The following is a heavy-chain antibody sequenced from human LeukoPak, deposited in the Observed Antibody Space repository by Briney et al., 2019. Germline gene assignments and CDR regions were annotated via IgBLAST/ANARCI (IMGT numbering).Heavy chain of an antibody. Sequence: SETLSLTCTVSGGSISSSSYYWGWIRQPPGKGLEWIGSIYYSGSTYYNPSLKSRVTISVDTSKNQFTLKLSSVTAADTAVYYCASDRLGGFDPWGQGTLVTVSS. V-gene: IGHV4-39*01. CDR3: ASDRLGGFDP. D-gene: IGHD3-16*01. J-gene: IGHJ5*02. CDR1: GGSISSSSYY. CDR2: IYYSGST.